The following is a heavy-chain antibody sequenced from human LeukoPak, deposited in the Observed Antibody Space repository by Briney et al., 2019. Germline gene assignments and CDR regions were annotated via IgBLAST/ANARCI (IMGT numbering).Heavy chain of an antibody. CDR2: IYYSGST. D-gene: IGHD1-7*01. CDR1: GVSISSSSYY. Sequence: SETLSLTCTVSGVSISSSSYYWGWIRQPPGKGLEWIGSIYYSGSTYYNPSLKSRVTISVDTSKNQFSLKLSSVTAADTAVYYCATQPYNWNYDYWGQGTLVTVSS. CDR3: ATQPYNWNYDY. V-gene: IGHV4-39*01. J-gene: IGHJ4*02.